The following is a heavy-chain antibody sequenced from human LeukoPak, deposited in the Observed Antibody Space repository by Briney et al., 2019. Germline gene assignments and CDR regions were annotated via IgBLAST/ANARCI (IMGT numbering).Heavy chain of an antibody. D-gene: IGHD1-26*01. J-gene: IGHJ6*01. CDR2: ISGTGDNT. CDR1: GFTFSNYA. Sequence: GGSLRLSCVGSGFTFSNYAMSWVRRTPGKGLEWVSGISGTGDNTLYADSVKGRFTISRDNSKNTLYLEMNSLRAEDTAIYYCAKMKGHPLPKYYMDVWGQGTTVTVSS. V-gene: IGHV3-23*01. CDR3: AKMKGHPLPKYYMDV.